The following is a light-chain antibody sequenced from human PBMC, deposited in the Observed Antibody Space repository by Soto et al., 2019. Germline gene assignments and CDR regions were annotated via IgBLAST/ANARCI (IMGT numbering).Light chain of an antibody. CDR2: GAS. CDR3: QQYNNRPFT. CDR1: QSVRSD. J-gene: IGKJ3*01. V-gene: IGKV3-15*01. Sequence: EILMTQSPSTLSVSPGERATLSCRASQSVRSDLAWYQQKPGQAPRLLIYGASTRPTGVPARFSGSGSGTEFTLTISSLQSGDFAAYYCQQYNNRPFTFGQGTKVDIK.